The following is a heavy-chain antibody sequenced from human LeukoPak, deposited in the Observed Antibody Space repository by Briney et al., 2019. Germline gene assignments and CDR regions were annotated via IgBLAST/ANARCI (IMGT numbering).Heavy chain of an antibody. J-gene: IGHJ4*02. CDR1: GYTFTSYG. V-gene: IGHV1-8*03. D-gene: IGHD4-17*01. Sequence: ASVKVSCKASGYTFTSYGISWVRQATGQGLEWMGWMNPNSGNTGYAQKFQGRVTITRNTSISTAYMELSSLRSEDTAVYYCARAGYGDYDDYWGQGTLVTVSS. CDR3: ARAGYGDYDDY. CDR2: MNPNSGNT.